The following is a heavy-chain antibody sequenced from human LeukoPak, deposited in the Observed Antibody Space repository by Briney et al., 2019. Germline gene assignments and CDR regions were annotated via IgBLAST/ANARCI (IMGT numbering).Heavy chain of an antibody. Sequence: GGSLRLSCAASGFTFSSYEMNWVRQAPGEGLEWVSYISSSGSTIYYADSVKVRFTISRDNAKHSLYLQMNSLRAEDTAVYYCAELGITMIGGVWGKGTTVTISS. V-gene: IGHV3-48*03. CDR1: GFTFSSYE. CDR3: AELGITMIGGV. D-gene: IGHD3-10*02. CDR2: ISSSGSTI. J-gene: IGHJ6*04.